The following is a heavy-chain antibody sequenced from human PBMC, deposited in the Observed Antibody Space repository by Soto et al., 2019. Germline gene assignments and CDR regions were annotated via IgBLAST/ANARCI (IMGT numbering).Heavy chain of an antibody. J-gene: IGHJ5*02. CDR3: AFSLGFLVIRS. V-gene: IGHV1-8*01. D-gene: IGHD3-9*01. CDR1: GYIFTNYD. Sequence: ASVKVSCKASGYIFTNYDINWVRQATGQGLEYLGWINPNSGNTGYVQKFQGRVTITRDTSANTAYMELSSLRSEDTAVYYCAFSLGFLVIRSWGQGTLVTVSS. CDR2: INPNSGNT.